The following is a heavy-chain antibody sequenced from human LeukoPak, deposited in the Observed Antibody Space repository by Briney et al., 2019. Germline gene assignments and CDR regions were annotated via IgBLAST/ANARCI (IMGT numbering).Heavy chain of an antibody. CDR2: IYYVGSKT. V-gene: IGHV3-30*02. CDR3: AKDINYYDSSGLLGDY. Sequence: AGSLRLSCAASGFTFSSFGMHCVRQAPGKGLEWAAFIYYVGSKTYYADSVTGRVTSSRDNSKNTLFLQMNSLRAEDTAVYYCAKDINYYDSSGLLGDYWGQGTLVTVCS. D-gene: IGHD3-22*01. CDR1: GFTFSSFG. J-gene: IGHJ4*02.